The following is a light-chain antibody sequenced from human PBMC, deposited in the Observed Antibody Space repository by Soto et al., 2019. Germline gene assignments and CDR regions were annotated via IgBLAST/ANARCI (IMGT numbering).Light chain of an antibody. CDR3: QQFNNYPIT. CDR2: DAS. Sequence: AXQXTQSPSSLSAXVGXRVXITCXASQGISSALAWYQQKPGKAPKLLIYDASSLESGVPSRFSGSGSGTDFTLTISSLQPEDFATYYCQQFNNYPITFGQGTRLEIK. V-gene: IGKV1D-13*01. J-gene: IGKJ5*01. CDR1: QGISSA.